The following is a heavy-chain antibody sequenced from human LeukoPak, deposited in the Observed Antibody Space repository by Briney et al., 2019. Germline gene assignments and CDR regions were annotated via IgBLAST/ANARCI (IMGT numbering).Heavy chain of an antibody. Sequence: GGSRRLSCAAYGFTFTNYWLTWVRQAPGKGLEWVANINQDGGTEYYVDSMKGRFTISRDNAKNLVYLQINSLRAGDTAVYFCARHTLWRFDYWGQGALVTVSS. CDR3: ARHTLWRFDY. J-gene: IGHJ4*02. CDR2: INQDGGTE. V-gene: IGHV3-7*01. CDR1: GFTFTNYW. D-gene: IGHD1-1*01.